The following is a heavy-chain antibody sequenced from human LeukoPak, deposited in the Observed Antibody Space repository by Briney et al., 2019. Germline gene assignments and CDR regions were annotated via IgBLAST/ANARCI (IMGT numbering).Heavy chain of an antibody. CDR1: GFTFSSYW. CDR2: IKQDGSEK. V-gene: IGHV3-7*01. D-gene: IGHD3-22*01. Sequence: GSLRLSCAASGFTFSSYWMSWVRQAPGKGLEWVANIKQDGSEKYYVDSVKGRFTISRDNAKNSLYLQMNSLRAEDTAVYYCARDTYYYDSSGYSGHRDAFDIWGQGTMVTVSS. CDR3: ARDTYYYDSSGYSGHRDAFDI. J-gene: IGHJ3*02.